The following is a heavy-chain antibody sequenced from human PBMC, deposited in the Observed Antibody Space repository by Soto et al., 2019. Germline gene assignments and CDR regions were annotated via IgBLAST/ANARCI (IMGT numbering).Heavy chain of an antibody. CDR1: GGSISSSSYY. CDR3: ARLATTTYYYGSGSYYNGPYYYYYGMDV. Sequence: SETLSLTCTVSGGSISSSSYYWGWIRQPPGKGLEWIGSIYYSGSTYYNPSLKSRVTISVDTSKNQFSLKLSSVTAADTAVYYCARLATTTYYYGSGSYYNGPYYYYYGMDVWGQGSTVTVSS. CDR2: IYYSGST. J-gene: IGHJ6*02. V-gene: IGHV4-39*01. D-gene: IGHD3-10*01.